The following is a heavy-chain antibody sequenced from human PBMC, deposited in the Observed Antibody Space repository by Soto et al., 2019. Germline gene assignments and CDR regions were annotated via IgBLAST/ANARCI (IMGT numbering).Heavy chain of an antibody. J-gene: IGHJ6*02. Sequence: SETLSLTCTVSGGSISSYYWSWIRQHPGKGLEWIGYIYHSGSTYYKPSLKSRVTISADTSNNQFSLNLRSVTAADTAVYYCAGGALYCSGGSCYPEYYYYGLDVWGQGTTVTVSS. V-gene: IGHV4-59*06. CDR3: AGGALYCSGGSCYPEYYYYGLDV. CDR2: IYHSGST. CDR1: GGSISSYY. D-gene: IGHD2-15*01.